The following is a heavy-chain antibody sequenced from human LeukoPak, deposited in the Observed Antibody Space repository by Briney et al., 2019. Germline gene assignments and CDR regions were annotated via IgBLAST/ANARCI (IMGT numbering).Heavy chain of an antibody. CDR2: IYTSGST. CDR3: ARDLYYYYMDV. CDR1: GGSFGGYY. J-gene: IGHJ6*03. Sequence: SETLSLTCAVYGGSFGGYYWSWIRQPPGKGLEWIGRIYTSGSTNYNPSLKSRVTISVDTSKNQFSLKLSSVTAADTAVYYCARDLYYYYMDVWGKGTTVTISS. V-gene: IGHV4-59*10.